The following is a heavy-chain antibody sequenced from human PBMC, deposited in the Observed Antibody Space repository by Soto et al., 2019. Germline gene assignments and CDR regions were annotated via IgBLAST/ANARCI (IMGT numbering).Heavy chain of an antibody. V-gene: IGHV4-59*01. D-gene: IGHD1-26*01. Sequence: PSETLSLTCTVSGASTSGYFWTWIRQPPGKGLEWIGYFYGGSTNYNPSLKSRATISMAPSKNHFSLNLMSVTAADTAVDYCAGDSRSAEGWLDPWGQGILVTVSS. CDR2: FYGGST. J-gene: IGHJ5*02. CDR3: AGDSRSAEGWLDP. CDR1: GASTSGYF.